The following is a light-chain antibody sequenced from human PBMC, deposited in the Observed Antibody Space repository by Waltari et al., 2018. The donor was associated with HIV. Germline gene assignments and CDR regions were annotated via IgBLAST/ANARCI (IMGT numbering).Light chain of an antibody. V-gene: IGLV2-14*03. CDR1: NSDVGAYDY. Sequence: QSVLTQPASVSGSPGQSITISCTGTNSDVGAYDYVSCYQQYPARAPKLLLDDVTILSPGISYRFSGSKSGNTASMTISGLQPEDEAHYYCSSYAATTTILFGGGTRLTVL. J-gene: IGLJ3*02. CDR3: SSYAATTTIL. CDR2: DVT.